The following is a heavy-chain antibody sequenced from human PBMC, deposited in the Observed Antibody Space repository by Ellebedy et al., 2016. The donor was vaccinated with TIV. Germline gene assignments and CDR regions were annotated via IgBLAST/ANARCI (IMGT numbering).Heavy chain of an antibody. CDR2: INTGDGNT. CDR1: GYTFTTFA. V-gene: IGHV1-3*04. CDR3: ARFRGISWFGDFIEY. Sequence: AASVKVSCKASGYTFTTFAIHWVRQAPGQRPEWMGWINTGDGNTKYSQKFQDRVAFSRNTSASPAYMELSSLTSEDTAVYYCARFRGISWFGDFIEYWGQGTLVTVSS. D-gene: IGHD3-10*01. J-gene: IGHJ4*02.